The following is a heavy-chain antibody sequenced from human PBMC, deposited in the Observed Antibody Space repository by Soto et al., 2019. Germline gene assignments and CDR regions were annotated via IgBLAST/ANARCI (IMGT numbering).Heavy chain of an antibody. Sequence: QVQLVESGGGVVQPGRSLRLSCAASGFTFSNYAMHWVRQAPGKGLEWAAVISSDGSNKHYADSVKGRFTISRDNSKNKLYLQMNSLRAEDTAVYYCARDQGPNESGYWYFDLWGRGTLVSVSS. CDR3: ARDQGPNESGYWYFDL. J-gene: IGHJ2*01. CDR2: ISSDGSNK. CDR1: GFTFSNYA. V-gene: IGHV3-30*04. D-gene: IGHD6-25*01.